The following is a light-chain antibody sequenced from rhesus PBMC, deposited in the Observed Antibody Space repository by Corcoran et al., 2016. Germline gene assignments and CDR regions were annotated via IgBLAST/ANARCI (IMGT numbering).Light chain of an antibody. CDR1: ESLGFVGMNL. V-gene: IGKV7-13*01. CDR2: NAS. Sequence: DIVLTQSPASLAVSPGQRATITCRASESLGFVGMNLIHWYQKRPGQPPKLLLDNASNVDTGVPAKFSGSGSGTDFTLTVNPVEADDAAYYYCLQTKNSPWTFGQGTKVEIK. CDR3: LQTKNSPWT. J-gene: IGKJ1*01.